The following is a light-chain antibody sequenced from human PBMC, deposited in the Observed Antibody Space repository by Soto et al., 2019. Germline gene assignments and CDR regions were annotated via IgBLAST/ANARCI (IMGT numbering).Light chain of an antibody. CDR1: QSLNSLY. CDR3: QQYDKSPRT. Sequence: ENVLTQSPGTLSLSPGDRATLSCRASQSLNSLYVAWYQHKPGQAPRLLIYGASNRATGIPDRFSGSGSGTDFTLTISRLEPDDFALYYCQQYDKSPRTFGQGTKVEIK. J-gene: IGKJ1*01. CDR2: GAS. V-gene: IGKV3-20*01.